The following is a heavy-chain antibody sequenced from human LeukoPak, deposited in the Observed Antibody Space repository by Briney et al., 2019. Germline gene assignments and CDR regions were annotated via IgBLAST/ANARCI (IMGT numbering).Heavy chain of an antibody. CDR2: ISSSSTI. V-gene: IGHV3-48*01. D-gene: IGHD1-26*01. J-gene: IGHJ4*02. Sequence: GGSLRLSCAASGSTFSSYSMNWVRQAPGKGLEWVSYISSSSTIYYAGSVKGRFTISRDNAKNSLYLQMNSLRAEDTAVYYCASGSYSRPFDYWGQGTLVTVSS. CDR1: GSTFSSYS. CDR3: ASGSYSRPFDY.